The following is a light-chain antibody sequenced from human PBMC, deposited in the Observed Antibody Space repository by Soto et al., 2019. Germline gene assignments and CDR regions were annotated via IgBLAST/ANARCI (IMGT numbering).Light chain of an antibody. J-gene: IGKJ5*01. V-gene: IGKV1-5*01. CDR2: DAS. Sequence: DIQMTQSPSTLSASVGDRVTSSCRASQSISSWLAWYQQKPGKAPKLLIYDASSLESGVPSRFSGSGSGTDFTLTISCLQSEDRAAENSHPYSSHTLTFGEGTRLDIK. CDR1: QSISSW. CDR3: HPYSSHTLT.